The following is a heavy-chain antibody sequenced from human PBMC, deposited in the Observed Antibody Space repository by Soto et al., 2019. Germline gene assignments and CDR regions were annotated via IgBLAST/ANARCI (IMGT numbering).Heavy chain of an antibody. D-gene: IGHD5-18*01. CDR3: ARTSMQSRGYSYGHGGMDV. CDR1: GYSFTSYW. V-gene: IGHV5-10-1*01. Sequence: GESLKISCKGSGYSFTSYWISWVRQMPGKGLAWMGRIDPSDSDTNYSPSFQGHVTISADKAISTACLQWRSLKASETAMYYCARTSMQSRGYSYGHGGMDVWGQGTTVTVSS. CDR2: IDPSDSDT. J-gene: IGHJ6*02.